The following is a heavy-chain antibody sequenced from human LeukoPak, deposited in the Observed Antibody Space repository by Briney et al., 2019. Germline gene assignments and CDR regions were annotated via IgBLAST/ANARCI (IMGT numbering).Heavy chain of an antibody. Sequence: ASVKVSCKVSGYTLTELSMHWVRQSPGKGLEWMGGFDPEDGETIYAQKFQGRVTMTEDTSTDTDYMELSSLRSEDTAVYYCARMAWDYGQPRGAFDIWGQGTMVTVSS. CDR3: ARMAWDYGQPRGAFDI. CDR2: FDPEDGET. J-gene: IGHJ3*02. D-gene: IGHD4-17*01. V-gene: IGHV1-24*01. CDR1: GYTLTELS.